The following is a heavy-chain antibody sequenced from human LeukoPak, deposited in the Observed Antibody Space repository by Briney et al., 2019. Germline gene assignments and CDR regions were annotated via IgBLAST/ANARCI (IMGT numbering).Heavy chain of an antibody. Sequence: PGGSLRLSCAASGFTFSSYKMNWVRQAPGKGLEWVSSISSSSSYIYYADSVKGRFTISRDNAKNSLYLQMNSLRAEDTAVYYCARDRELPPKYFDYWGQGTLVTVSS. CDR1: GFTFSSYK. D-gene: IGHD1-26*01. J-gene: IGHJ4*02. CDR3: ARDRELPPKYFDY. CDR2: ISSSSSYI. V-gene: IGHV3-21*01.